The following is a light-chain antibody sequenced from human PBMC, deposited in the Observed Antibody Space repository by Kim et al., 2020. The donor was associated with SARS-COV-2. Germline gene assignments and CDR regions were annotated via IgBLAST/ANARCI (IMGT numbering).Light chain of an antibody. Sequence: SVSPGERVPLSCRASQRVSSKLAWYQHKPGQAPRLLIYDAFTRATGIRARFSGSGSGTEFALTISSLQSEDFAVYYCQQYDNWPRTFGQGTKVDIK. CDR3: QQYDNWPRT. J-gene: IGKJ1*01. V-gene: IGKV3-15*01. CDR1: QRVSSK. CDR2: DAF.